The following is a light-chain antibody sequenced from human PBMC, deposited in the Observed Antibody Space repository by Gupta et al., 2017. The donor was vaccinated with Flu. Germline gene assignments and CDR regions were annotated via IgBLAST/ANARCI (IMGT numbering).Light chain of an antibody. V-gene: IGLV1-44*01. J-gene: IGLJ3*02. CDR2: INS. CDR3: AGWADRLKAWV. CDR1: SSNIGSNT. Sequence: QSVLTQPPSASETPGQRVTISCSGSSSNIGSNTVKWYQQLPGSAPNLLIWINSQRPSEVPDRFAGSKAGNYEYPAISGLQSEEEAEYDGAGWADRLKAWVFGGGTKLTVL.